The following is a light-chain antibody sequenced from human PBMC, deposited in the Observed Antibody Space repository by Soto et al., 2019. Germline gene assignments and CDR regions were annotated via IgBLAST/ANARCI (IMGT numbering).Light chain of an antibody. CDR3: SSYTSSSTYV. V-gene: IGLV2-14*03. CDR1: GSDVGGYHY. Sequence: QSVLTQPASVSGSPGQSMTISFTGSGSDVGGYHYVSWYQQHPGKAPKLIIYQVSHRPSGVSNRFSGSKSGNTASLTISGLLAEDEADYYCSSYTSSSTYVFGTGTKVTVL. CDR2: QVS. J-gene: IGLJ1*01.